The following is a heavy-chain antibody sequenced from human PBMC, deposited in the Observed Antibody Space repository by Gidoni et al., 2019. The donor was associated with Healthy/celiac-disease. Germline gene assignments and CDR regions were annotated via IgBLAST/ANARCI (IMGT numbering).Heavy chain of an antibody. CDR2: ISGSGGST. D-gene: IGHD2-15*01. CDR1: GFTFSRYS. CDR3: AKTRYNCSGGSCYARWYYYYGMDV. J-gene: IGHJ6*02. Sequence: EVQLLGSGGGLVQPGGSLRLSCAASGFTFSRYSMSWVRQAPGKGLEWVSAISGSGGSTYDADSVKGRCTISRDNSKNTLYLQMNSLRAEDTAVYYCAKTRYNCSGGSCYARWYYYYGMDVWGQGTTVTVSS. V-gene: IGHV3-23*01.